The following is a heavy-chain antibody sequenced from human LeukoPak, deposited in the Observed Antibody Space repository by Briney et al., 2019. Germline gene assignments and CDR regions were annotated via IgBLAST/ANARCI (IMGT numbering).Heavy chain of an antibody. CDR2: ISGSGGST. J-gene: IGHJ5*02. V-gene: IGHV3-23*01. Sequence: GGSLRLSCAASGFTFSSYAMSWVRQAPGKGLEWVSAISGSGGSTYYADSVKGRFTISRDNSKNTLYLQMNSLRAEDTAVYYCAKGLARFMVQRVIMSWGQGTLVTVSS. CDR1: GFTFSSYA. D-gene: IGHD3-10*01. CDR3: AKGLARFMVQRVIMS.